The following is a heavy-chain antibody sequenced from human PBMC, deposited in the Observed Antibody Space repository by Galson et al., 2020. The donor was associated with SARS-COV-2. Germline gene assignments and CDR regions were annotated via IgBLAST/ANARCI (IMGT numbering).Heavy chain of an antibody. V-gene: IGHV3-13*01. Sequence: GGSLRLSCAASGFTFSSYDMHWVRQATGKGLEWVSAIGTAGDTYYPGSVKGRFTISRANAKNSLYLQMNSLRAGDTAVYYCARGASITMVRGVRNYYYDYVVGWGKGTTVTVSS. CDR3: ARGASITMVRGVRNYYYDYVVG. D-gene: IGHD3-10*01. CDR2: IGTAGDT. CDR1: GFTFSSYD. J-gene: IGHJ6*03.